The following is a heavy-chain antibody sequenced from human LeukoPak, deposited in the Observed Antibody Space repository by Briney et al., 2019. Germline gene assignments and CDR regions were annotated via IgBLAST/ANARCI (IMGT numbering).Heavy chain of an antibody. CDR2: IYYSGST. CDR3: ARYWGPYDNSGAYFDY. CDR1: GDSISSSSYY. Sequence: SGTLSLTCTVSGDSISSSSYYWVWLRQPPGKGLEWIATIYYSGSTYYNPSLKSRVTISVDTSKNQFSLKLSSVTAADTAMYYCARYWGPYDNSGAYFDYWGQGTLVTVSS. D-gene: IGHD3-22*01. V-gene: IGHV4-39*01. J-gene: IGHJ4*02.